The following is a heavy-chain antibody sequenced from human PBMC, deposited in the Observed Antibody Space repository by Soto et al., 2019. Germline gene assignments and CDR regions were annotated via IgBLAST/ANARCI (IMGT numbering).Heavy chain of an antibody. CDR3: TRQETTMIVNNGMDV. CDR2: IRSKVNGDAT. CDR1: GFTFSVST. J-gene: IGHJ6*02. D-gene: IGHD3-22*01. V-gene: IGHV3-73*01. Sequence: HPGGSLRLSCAASGFTFSVSTVHWVRQASGKGLEWVGRIRSKVNGDATAYGASVKGRFTISRDDSKNTAYLQMNSLKTEDTAVYYCTRQETTMIVNNGMDVWGQGTTVTVSS.